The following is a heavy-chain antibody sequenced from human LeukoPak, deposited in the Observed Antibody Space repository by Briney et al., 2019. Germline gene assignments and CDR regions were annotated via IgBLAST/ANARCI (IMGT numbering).Heavy chain of an antibody. D-gene: IGHD6-13*01. Sequence: PSETLSLTCTVSGGSTSSGTYYWSWIRQHPGKGLEWIGYIYYSGSTSYNPSLKSRVTISVDTSKNQFSLKLSSVTAADTAVYYCARYEQQLGVGYWGQGTLVTVSS. J-gene: IGHJ4*02. CDR3: ARYEQQLGVGY. CDR2: IYYSGST. V-gene: IGHV4-31*03. CDR1: GGSTSSGTYY.